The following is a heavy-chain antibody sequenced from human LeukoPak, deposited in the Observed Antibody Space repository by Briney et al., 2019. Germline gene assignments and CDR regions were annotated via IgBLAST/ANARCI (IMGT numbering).Heavy chain of an antibody. CDR3: ARDRYLTY. V-gene: IGHV3-30*02. CDR1: GLTFSSYG. CDR2: IRYDGSNK. J-gene: IGHJ4*02. Sequence: PGGSLRLSCAASGLTFSSYGMHWVRQAPGKGLEWVAFIRYDGSNKYYADSVKGRFTISRDNSKNTLYLQMNSLRAEDTAVYYCARDRYLTYWGQGTLVTVSS. D-gene: IGHD3-9*01.